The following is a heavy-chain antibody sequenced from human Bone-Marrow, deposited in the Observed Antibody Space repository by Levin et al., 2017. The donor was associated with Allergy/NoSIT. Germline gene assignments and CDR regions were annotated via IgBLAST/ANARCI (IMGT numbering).Heavy chain of an antibody. V-gene: IGHV1-18*04. CDR3: ARGFSVNGAFNY. CDR1: GYTFRNHG. CDR2: ITAYNGNT. Sequence: ASVKVSCKTSGYTFRNHGISWVRQVPGQGPEWMGWITAYNGNTIYAQKFKGRVTMTKDTSTTTVYMELRSLRSDDTALYFCARGFSVNGAFNYWGQGTLVTVSS. D-gene: IGHD1-26*01. J-gene: IGHJ1*01.